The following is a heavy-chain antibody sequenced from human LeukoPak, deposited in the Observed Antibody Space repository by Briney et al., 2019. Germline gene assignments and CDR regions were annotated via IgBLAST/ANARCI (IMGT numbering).Heavy chain of an antibody. CDR3: ARDAGNY. V-gene: IGHV3-21*01. CDR1: GFTFSTYA. Sequence: GGSLRLSCAASGFTFSTYAMSWVRQTPGKGLEWVSSISSSSSYIYYADSVKGRFTISRDNAKNSLYLQMNSLRAEDTAVCYCARDAGNYWGQGTLVTVSS. CDR2: ISSSSSYI. J-gene: IGHJ4*02. D-gene: IGHD1-14*01.